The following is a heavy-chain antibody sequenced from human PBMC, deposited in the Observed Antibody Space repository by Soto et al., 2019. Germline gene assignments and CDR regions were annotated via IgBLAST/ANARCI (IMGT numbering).Heavy chain of an antibody. Sequence: EVQLLESGGGFIHPGGSLRLSCAASGFSFSSFAMNWVRQAPGKGLEWVSIISGSADSTFYADSVKGRFTNSRDNSKSTLCLQTNSLKAEYTAVYYCAKTGEAMMYAISVYGMDVWGQGTTVTVSS. CDR1: GFSFSSFA. J-gene: IGHJ6*02. CDR2: ISGSADST. D-gene: IGHD2-8*01. V-gene: IGHV3-23*01. CDR3: AKTGEAMMYAISVYGMDV.